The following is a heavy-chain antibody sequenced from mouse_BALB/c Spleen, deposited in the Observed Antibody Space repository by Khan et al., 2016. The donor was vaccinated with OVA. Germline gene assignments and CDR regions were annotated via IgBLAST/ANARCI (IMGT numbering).Heavy chain of an antibody. CDR1: GFSLTNYG. CDR3: AKKGPYYYAMDY. CDR2: IWRGGST. Sequence: QVQLKESGPGLVQPSQSLSITCTVSGFSLTNYGVHWVRQSPGKGLEWLGVIWRGGSTDYNAAFMSRLSITKDTSKSQVFFKMNSLQADDTAIYYCAKKGPYYYAMDYWGQGTSVTGSP. V-gene: IGHV2-5*01. J-gene: IGHJ4*01.